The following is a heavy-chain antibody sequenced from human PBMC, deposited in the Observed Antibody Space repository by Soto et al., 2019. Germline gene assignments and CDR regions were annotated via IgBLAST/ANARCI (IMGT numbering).Heavy chain of an antibody. Sequence: QAQLVQSGAEVKKPGSSVKVSCKASGGTFSTYAISWVRQAPGQGIEWMGGIIPIFGTAKYAQKFQGRVTITADESTSTAYMELSSVRSEDTAVYYCAREIFGVIISGGRDAFDIWGQGTMVTVSS. CDR3: AREIFGVIISGGRDAFDI. D-gene: IGHD3-3*01. J-gene: IGHJ3*02. CDR2: IIPIFGTA. V-gene: IGHV1-69*01. CDR1: GGTFSTYA.